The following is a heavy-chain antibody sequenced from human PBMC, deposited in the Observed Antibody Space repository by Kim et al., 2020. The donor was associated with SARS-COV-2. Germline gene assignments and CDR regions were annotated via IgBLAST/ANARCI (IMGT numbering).Heavy chain of an antibody. Sequence: SQTLSLTCAISGDRVSSNSVGWHWIRQSPSRGLEWLGRTYYRSKWSTDYAVSVKSRIIINPDTTKNQFSLQLNSVTPEDTAVYYCARSFRNAFDIWGQGTMVTVSS. CDR1: GDRVSSNSVG. V-gene: IGHV6-1*01. J-gene: IGHJ3*02. CDR2: TYYRSKWST. CDR3: ARSFRNAFDI.